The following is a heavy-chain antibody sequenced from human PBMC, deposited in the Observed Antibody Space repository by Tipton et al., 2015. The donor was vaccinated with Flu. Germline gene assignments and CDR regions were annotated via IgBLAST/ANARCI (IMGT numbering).Heavy chain of an antibody. V-gene: IGHV1-18*01. D-gene: IGHD1-26*01. CDR1: GYTFTSYG. CDR3: AREAKWELAPVSYYYGMDV. Sequence: QLVQSGAEVKKPGASVKVSCKASGYTFTSYGISWVRQAPGQGLEWMGWISAYNGNTNYAQKLQGRVTMTTDTSTSTAYMELRSLRSDDTAVYYCAREAKWELAPVSYYYGMDVWVQVTTVTVSS. J-gene: IGHJ6*02. CDR2: ISAYNGNT.